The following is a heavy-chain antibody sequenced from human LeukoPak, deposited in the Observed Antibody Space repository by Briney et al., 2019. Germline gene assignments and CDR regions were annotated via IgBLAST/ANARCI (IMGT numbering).Heavy chain of an antibody. V-gene: IGHV3-30*04. J-gene: IGHJ3*02. CDR1: GFTFSSYA. CDR2: ISYDGNIK. D-gene: IGHD1-26*01. CDR3: ARDYLMGGTTGKAFDI. Sequence: PGRSLRLSCAAPGFTFSSYAMHWVRQAPGKGLEWVAVISYDGNIKYYTDSVKGRFTISRDNSKNTLYLQMNSLRAEDTAVYYCARDYLMGGTTGKAFDIWGQGTMVTISS.